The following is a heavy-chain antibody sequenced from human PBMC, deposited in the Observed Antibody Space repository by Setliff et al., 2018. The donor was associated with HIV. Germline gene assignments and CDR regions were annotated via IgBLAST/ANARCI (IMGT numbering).Heavy chain of an antibody. V-gene: IGHV4-31*03. J-gene: IGHJ4*02. CDR2: IFHSGDT. D-gene: IGHD6-6*01. CDR1: GVSVGSGDSY. CDR3: ATRPRIAARPFDY. Sequence: SETLSLTCSVSGVSVGSGDSYWHWIRQHPEKALEWIGYIFHSGDTYYNPSLKSRISMSVDTSKNQFSLELTSLTAADTAVYYCATRPRIAARPFDYWGQGMLVTVSS.